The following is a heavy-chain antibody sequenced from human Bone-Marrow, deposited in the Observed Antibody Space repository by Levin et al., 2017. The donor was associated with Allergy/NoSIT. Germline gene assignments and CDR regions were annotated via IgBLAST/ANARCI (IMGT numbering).Heavy chain of an antibody. CDR3: VRGYTAGD. J-gene: IGHJ4*02. Sequence: LSLTCAASKFAFSTYWMTWVRQAPGKGLEWVANIKEDGSEINYVDSVKGRFTISRDNAQNSLYLQMNSLRAEDTAVYYCVRGYTAGDWGQGTLVTVSS. CDR2: IKEDGSEI. CDR1: KFAFSTYW. D-gene: IGHD5-18*01. V-gene: IGHV3-7*01.